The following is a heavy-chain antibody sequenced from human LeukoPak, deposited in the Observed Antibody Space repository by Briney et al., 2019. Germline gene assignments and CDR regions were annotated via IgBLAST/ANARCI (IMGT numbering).Heavy chain of an antibody. D-gene: IGHD3-10*02. CDR3: AELGITMIGGV. Sequence: PGGSQRLSCAASGFTFSSYAMNWVRQAPGKGLEWVSYISSSGSTIYYADSVKGRFTISRDSAKNSLYLQMNSLRAEDTAVYYCAELGITMIGGVWGKGTTVTISS. CDR1: GFTFSSYA. V-gene: IGHV3-48*03. J-gene: IGHJ6*04. CDR2: ISSSGSTI.